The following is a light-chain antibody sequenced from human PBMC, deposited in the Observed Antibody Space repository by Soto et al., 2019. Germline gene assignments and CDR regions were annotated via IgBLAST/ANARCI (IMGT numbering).Light chain of an antibody. CDR1: QSVSSN. Sequence: EIVMTQSPGTLSVSPGERATLSCRASQSVSSNLAWYQQKSGQAPRLLIYAASTRATGIPARFSGSGSGTEFTLTISSLQSEDFAVYYCQHYNNWPPYTFGQGTKLEIK. V-gene: IGKV3-15*01. J-gene: IGKJ2*01. CDR3: QHYNNWPPYT. CDR2: AAS.